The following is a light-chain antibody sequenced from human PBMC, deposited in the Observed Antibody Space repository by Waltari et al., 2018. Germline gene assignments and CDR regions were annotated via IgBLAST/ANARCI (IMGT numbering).Light chain of an antibody. CDR3: CSYAGSYTPWV. Sequence: QSALTQPASVSGSPGQSITISCTGTSSDVGSHNLVSWYHQHPGKAPKLMIYDVYKRPAGVPARFSGSKSGNTASLTVSGLQAEDEADYYCCSYAGSYTPWVFGGGTELTVL. J-gene: IGLJ3*02. CDR1: SSDVGSHNL. V-gene: IGLV2-11*01. CDR2: DVY.